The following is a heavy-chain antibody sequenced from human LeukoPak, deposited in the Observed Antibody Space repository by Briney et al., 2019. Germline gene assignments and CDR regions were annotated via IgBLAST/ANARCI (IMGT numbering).Heavy chain of an antibody. D-gene: IGHD2-15*01. J-gene: IGHJ4*02. CDR1: GGTFRRFA. Sequence: SVKVSCKASGGTFRRFAMSWVRQAPGQGLEWMGGIIPIFGTANYAQKFQGSVTITADEFTSTAYMELSSLRSEDTAVYYCARAGGYCGRISCPYYFDYWGQGSLVAVSS. CDR2: IIPIFGTA. CDR3: ARAGGYCGRISCPYYFDY. V-gene: IGHV1-69*13.